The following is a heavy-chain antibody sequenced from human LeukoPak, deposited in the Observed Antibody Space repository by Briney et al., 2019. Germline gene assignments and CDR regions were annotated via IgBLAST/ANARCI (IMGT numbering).Heavy chain of an antibody. CDR1: AGSISTYY. Sequence: PSETLSLTCTVSAGSISTYYWSWIRQPPGKGREWIGYIYYSGGTNYNPSLKSRVTISVDTSKNQFSLKLTSVTAADTAVYYCARGGNYMDVWGKGTTVTVSS. CDR3: ARGGNYMDV. J-gene: IGHJ6*03. V-gene: IGHV4-59*01. CDR2: IYYSGGT. D-gene: IGHD3-16*01.